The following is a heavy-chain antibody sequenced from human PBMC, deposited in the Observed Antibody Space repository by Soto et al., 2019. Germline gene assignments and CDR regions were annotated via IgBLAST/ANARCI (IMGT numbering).Heavy chain of an antibody. D-gene: IGHD2-15*01. CDR2: FDPEDGET. Sequence: ASVKVSCKVSGYTLTELSMHWVRQAPGKGLEWMGGFDPEDGETIYAQKFQGRVTMTEDTSTDTAYMELSSLRSVDTAVYYCATAANLYTPDIVVVAPSPAFDIWGQGTMVTVSS. J-gene: IGHJ3*02. CDR1: GYTLTELS. CDR3: ATAANLYTPDIVVVAPSPAFDI. V-gene: IGHV1-24*01.